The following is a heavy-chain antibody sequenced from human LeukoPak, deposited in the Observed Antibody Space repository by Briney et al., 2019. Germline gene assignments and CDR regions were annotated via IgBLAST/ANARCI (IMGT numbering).Heavy chain of an antibody. Sequence: SETLSLTCTVSGDSINNYYLNWVRQPPGKGLEWIGYIYYGGTTNYNPSLKSRVTMSVDTSKNHFSLKMSSVTAADTAVYYCARLGGQQQLVLTSYYGMDVWGQGTTVTVSS. J-gene: IGHJ6*02. CDR1: GDSINNYY. D-gene: IGHD6-13*01. CDR3: ARLGGQQQLVLTSYYGMDV. CDR2: IYYGGTT. V-gene: IGHV4-59*01.